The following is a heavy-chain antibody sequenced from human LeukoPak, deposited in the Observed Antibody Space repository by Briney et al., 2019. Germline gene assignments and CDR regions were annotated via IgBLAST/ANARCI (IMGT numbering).Heavy chain of an antibody. Sequence: GRSLRLSCAASGFTFSSYAMHWVRQAPGKGLEWVAGISYDGNNKYYADSVKGRFTISRDNSKNTLYLQMNSLRAEDTAVYYCARDGLIAAAGPSYYYGMDVWGQGTTVTVSS. J-gene: IGHJ6*02. V-gene: IGHV3-30*04. CDR2: ISYDGNNK. CDR1: GFTFSSYA. CDR3: ARDGLIAAAGPSYYYGMDV. D-gene: IGHD6-13*01.